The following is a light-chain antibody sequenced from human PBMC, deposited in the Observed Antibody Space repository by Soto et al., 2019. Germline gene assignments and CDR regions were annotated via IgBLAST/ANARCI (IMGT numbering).Light chain of an antibody. Sequence: QSVLTQPPSASGSPGQSVTISCTGTSSDVGTYKYVSWYQQHPGKAPKLMIYEVTKRPSGVPDRFSGSKSGNTASLTVSGLQAEDEADYYCSSYAGSNNLVVFGGGTQLTVL. V-gene: IGLV2-8*01. CDR3: SSYAGSNNLVV. J-gene: IGLJ2*01. CDR1: SSDVGTYKY. CDR2: EVT.